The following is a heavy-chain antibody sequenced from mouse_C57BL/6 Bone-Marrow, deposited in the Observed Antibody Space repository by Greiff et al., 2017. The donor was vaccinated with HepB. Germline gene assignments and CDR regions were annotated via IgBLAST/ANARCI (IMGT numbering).Heavy chain of an antibody. V-gene: IGHV1-55*01. D-gene: IGHD2-4*01. CDR2: IYPGSGST. J-gene: IGHJ3*01. CDR3: AMGYDYDAWFAY. CDR1: GYTFTSYW. Sequence: QVQLKQPGAELVKPGASVKMSCKASGYTFTSYWITWVKQRPGQGLEWIGDIYPGSGSTNYNEKFKSKATLTVDTSSSTAYMQLSSLTSEDSAVYYCAMGYDYDAWFAYWGQGTLVTVSA.